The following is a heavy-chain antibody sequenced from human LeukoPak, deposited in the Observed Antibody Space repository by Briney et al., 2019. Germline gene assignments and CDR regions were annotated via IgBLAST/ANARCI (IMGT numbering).Heavy chain of an antibody. Sequence: GGSLRLSCAASGFTFSSYEMNWVRQAPGKGLEWVSSISSSSSYIYYTDSVKGRFTISRDNAKNSLYLQMNSLRAEDTAVYYCARDSVAYSSSYYFDYWGQGTLVTVSS. CDR1: GFTFSSYE. J-gene: IGHJ4*02. D-gene: IGHD6-6*01. CDR3: ARDSVAYSSSYYFDY. CDR2: ISSSSSYI. V-gene: IGHV3-21*01.